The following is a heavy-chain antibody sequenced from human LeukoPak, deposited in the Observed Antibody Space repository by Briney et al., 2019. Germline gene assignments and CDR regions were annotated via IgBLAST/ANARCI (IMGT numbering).Heavy chain of an antibody. V-gene: IGHV4-59*02. Sequence: SETLSLTCTVSGGSVSTYYWSWIRQPPGKELEWIGYVSHSGNTNCSPSLKSRVTMSLDTSKNHFSLRLSSVNAADTAVYYCARAGSGWSFDYWGQGSLVTVS. D-gene: IGHD6-19*01. J-gene: IGHJ4*02. CDR1: GGSVSTYY. CDR3: ARAGSGWSFDY. CDR2: VSHSGNT.